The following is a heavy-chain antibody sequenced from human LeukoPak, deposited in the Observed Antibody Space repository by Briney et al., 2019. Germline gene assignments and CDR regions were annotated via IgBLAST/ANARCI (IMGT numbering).Heavy chain of an antibody. J-gene: IGHJ4*02. CDR3: VSFYETY. Sequence: GGSLRLSRAASGNYWMHWVRQVPGKGLVWVSHINSDGSWTSYADSVKGRFTISKDNAKNTVYLQMNSLRAEDTAVYYCVSFYETYWGRGTLVTVSS. CDR2: INSDGSWT. D-gene: IGHD2/OR15-2a*01. CDR1: GNYW. V-gene: IGHV3-74*01.